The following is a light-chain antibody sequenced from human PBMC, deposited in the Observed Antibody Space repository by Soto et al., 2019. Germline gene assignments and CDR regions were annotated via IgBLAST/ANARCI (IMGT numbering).Light chain of an antibody. CDR3: QNCKSALFT. V-gene: IGKV1-27*01. Sequence: DIQLTQSPSSLSASIGDRVTITCRASQGISNYLAWYQQKPGKVPKLLIYAASTLQSGVPSRFSGSGSGTDFTLTISSLQPEDVATYYCQNCKSALFTFGPGTKVDIK. CDR2: AAS. CDR1: QGISNY. J-gene: IGKJ3*01.